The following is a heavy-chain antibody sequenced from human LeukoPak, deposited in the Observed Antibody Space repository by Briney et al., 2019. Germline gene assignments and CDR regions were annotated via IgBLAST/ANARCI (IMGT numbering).Heavy chain of an antibody. D-gene: IGHD1-26*01. Sequence: SETLSLTCTVSGGSISSSSYYWGWIRQPPGKGLDWIGSIYYSGSTYYNLSLKSRVTISVDTSKNQFSLKLTSVTAADTAVYYCARRVYSGSYNWYFDLWGRGTLVTVSS. J-gene: IGHJ2*01. CDR1: GGSISSSSYY. CDR3: ARRVYSGSYNWYFDL. CDR2: IYYSGST. V-gene: IGHV4-39*01.